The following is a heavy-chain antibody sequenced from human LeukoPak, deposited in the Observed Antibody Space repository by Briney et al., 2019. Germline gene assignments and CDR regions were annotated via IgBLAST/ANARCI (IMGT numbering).Heavy chain of an antibody. CDR2: IYYSGST. Sequence: PSETLSLTCTVSGGSISTYYWSWIRQPPGKGLEWIGYIYYSGSTNYNPSLKSRVTISVATSKNQFSLKLSAVTAAEMAGYYCARDRGGYWGSNDAFDIWGQGTMVTVSS. J-gene: IGHJ3*02. CDR3: ARDRGGYWGSNDAFDI. V-gene: IGHV4-59*01. CDR1: GGSISTYY. D-gene: IGHD3-22*01.